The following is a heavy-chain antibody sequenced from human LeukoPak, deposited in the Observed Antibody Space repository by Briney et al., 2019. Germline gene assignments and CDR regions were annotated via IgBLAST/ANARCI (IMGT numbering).Heavy chain of an antibody. D-gene: IGHD3-22*01. CDR2: INHSGST. Sequence: SETLSLTCAVYGGSFSGYYWSWIRQPPGKGLEWIGEINHSGSTNYNPSLKSRVTISVDTSKNQFSLKPSSVTAADTAVYYCARGYPNYYDSSGYYNEFDYWGQGTLVTVSS. V-gene: IGHV4-34*01. J-gene: IGHJ4*02. CDR3: ARGYPNYYDSSGYYNEFDY. CDR1: GGSFSGYY.